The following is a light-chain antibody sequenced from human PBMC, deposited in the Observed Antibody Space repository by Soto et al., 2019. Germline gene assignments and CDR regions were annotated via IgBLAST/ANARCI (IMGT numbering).Light chain of an antibody. CDR1: QTISSW. CDR2: KAS. J-gene: IGKJ1*01. Sequence: DIQMTQSPSTLSASVGDRATITCRASQTISSWLAWYQQKPGRAPKLLIYKASTLESEVPSRFSGSGSGTEFNLTISSLQPDYFATYYCQQYNRSPWTLGQGTKVEIK. V-gene: IGKV1-5*03. CDR3: QQYNRSPWT.